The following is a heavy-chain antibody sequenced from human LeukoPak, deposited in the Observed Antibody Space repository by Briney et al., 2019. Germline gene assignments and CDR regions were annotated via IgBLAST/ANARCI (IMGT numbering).Heavy chain of an antibody. Sequence: SETLSLTCTVSGGSISSYYWNWVRQPPGKGLEWIGNIYYSGSTNYNPSLKSRVTISLDTSKFQFSLRLNSVTAADTAVYYCARADPNASGYFYRYNWFDPWGQGTLVTVSS. CDR1: GGSISSYY. J-gene: IGHJ5*02. CDR2: IYYSGST. CDR3: ARADPNASGYFYRYNWFDP. D-gene: IGHD3-10*01. V-gene: IGHV4-59*01.